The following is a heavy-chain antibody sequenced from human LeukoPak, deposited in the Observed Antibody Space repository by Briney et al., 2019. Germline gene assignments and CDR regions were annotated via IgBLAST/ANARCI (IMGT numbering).Heavy chain of an antibody. J-gene: IGHJ4*02. CDR2: INHSGST. D-gene: IGHD2-2*01. V-gene: IGHV4-34*01. CDR3: ARGGPDIVVVPAVHDY. CDR1: GGSFSGYY. Sequence: SETLSLTCAVYGGSFSGYYWSWIRQPPGKGLEWIGEINHSGSTNYNPSLKSRVTISVDTSKNQFSLKLSSVTAAGTAVYYCARGGPDIVVVPAVHDYWGQGTLVTVSS.